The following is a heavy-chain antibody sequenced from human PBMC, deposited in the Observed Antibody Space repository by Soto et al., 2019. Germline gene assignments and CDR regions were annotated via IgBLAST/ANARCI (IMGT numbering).Heavy chain of an antibody. Sequence: QVQLVQSGAEVKKPGASVKVSCKASGYTFTTDGISWVRQAPGQGLEWVGWISAYSGNTKYAQKLQGRVTVTTDTSTGTAYMEVRSMRSDDTAVYYCARGRYGDYWGQGTLVTTSS. D-gene: IGHD4-17*01. J-gene: IGHJ4*02. CDR2: ISAYSGNT. CDR1: GYTFTTDG. CDR3: ARGRYGDY. V-gene: IGHV1-18*01.